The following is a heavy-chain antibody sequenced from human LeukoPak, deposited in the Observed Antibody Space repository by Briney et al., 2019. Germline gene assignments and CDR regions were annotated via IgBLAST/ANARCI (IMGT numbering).Heavy chain of an antibody. CDR3: AGLLGYCSGGSCSYDAFDI. V-gene: IGHV4-30-2*01. Sequence: PSETLSLTCAVSGGSISSGGYSWSWIRQPPGKGLEWIGYIYHSGSTYYNPSLKSRVTISVDRSKNQFSLKLSSVTAADTAVYYCAGLLGYCSGGSCSYDAFDIWGQGTMVTVSS. D-gene: IGHD2-15*01. J-gene: IGHJ3*02. CDR1: GGSISSGGYS. CDR2: IYHSGST.